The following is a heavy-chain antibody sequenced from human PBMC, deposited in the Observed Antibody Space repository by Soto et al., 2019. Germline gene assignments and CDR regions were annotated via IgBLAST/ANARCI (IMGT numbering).Heavy chain of an antibody. CDR2: IYYSGST. J-gene: IGHJ6*02. V-gene: IGHV4-59*01. CDR1: GGSISSYY. Sequence: SETLSLTCTVSGGSISSYYWGWIRQPPGKGLEWIGYIYYSGSTNYNPSLKSRVTISVDTSKNQFSLKLSSVIAADTAVYYCARAHQKNSFVVDRYYYYGMDVWGQGTTVTVSS. CDR3: ARAHQKNSFVVDRYYYYGMDV. D-gene: IGHD3-10*01.